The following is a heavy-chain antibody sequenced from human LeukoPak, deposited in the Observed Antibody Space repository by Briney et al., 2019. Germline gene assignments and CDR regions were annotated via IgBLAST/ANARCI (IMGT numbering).Heavy chain of an antibody. J-gene: IGHJ4*02. CDR3: ARQSRVSGSWYIIDY. Sequence: GESLKISCKGSGYSFTSYWIGWVRQMPGKGLEWMGIIHPSDSETRYSPSFQGQVSISADKSITTAYLQWSSLKASDTAMYYCARQSRVSGSWYIIDYWGQGTLVTASS. V-gene: IGHV5-51*01. CDR2: IHPSDSET. CDR1: GYSFTSYW. D-gene: IGHD6-13*01.